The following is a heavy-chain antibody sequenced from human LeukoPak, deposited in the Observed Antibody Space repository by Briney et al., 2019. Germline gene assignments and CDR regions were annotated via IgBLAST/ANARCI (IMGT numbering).Heavy chain of an antibody. V-gene: IGHV3-23*01. CDR1: GFPFSSYA. J-gene: IGHJ3*02. CDR2: ISGSGGGA. CDR3: AKVTVGAPNAFDI. D-gene: IGHD1-26*01. Sequence: GGSLRLSCAASGFPFSSYALSWIRQAPGKGLEWVSAISGSGGGAYYAGSVRGRFTISRDNSENTLYLQMNSLRADDTAVYYCAKVTVGAPNAFDIWGQGTLVAVSS.